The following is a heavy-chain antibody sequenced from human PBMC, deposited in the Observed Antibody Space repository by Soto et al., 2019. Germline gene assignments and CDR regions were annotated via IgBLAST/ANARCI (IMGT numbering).Heavy chain of an antibody. Sequence: ASVKVSRKASGYPLYTYGINWVRQAPGQGIEWMGWISAYNGNTNYAQKLQGRVTMTTDTSTSTAYMELRGLRSDETAVYYCAREPNYFDYWGQGTLVTVSS. V-gene: IGHV1-18*01. CDR3: AREPNYFDY. J-gene: IGHJ4*02. CDR1: GYPLYTYG. CDR2: ISAYNGNT.